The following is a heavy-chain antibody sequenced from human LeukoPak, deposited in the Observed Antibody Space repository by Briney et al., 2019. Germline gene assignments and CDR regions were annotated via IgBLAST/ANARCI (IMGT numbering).Heavy chain of an antibody. D-gene: IGHD3-3*01. J-gene: IGHJ4*02. Sequence: PSETLSLTCTVSGGSISSYYWSWLRQPPGKGLEWIGYIYYSGSTNYNPSLKSRVTISVDTSKNQFSLKLSSVTAADTAVYYCALGGFWIVNYWGQGTLVTVSS. V-gene: IGHV4-59*08. CDR1: GGSISSYY. CDR3: ALGGFWIVNY. CDR2: IYYSGST.